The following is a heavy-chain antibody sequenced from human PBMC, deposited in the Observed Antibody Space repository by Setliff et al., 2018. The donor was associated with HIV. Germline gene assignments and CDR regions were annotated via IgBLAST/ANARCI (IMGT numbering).Heavy chain of an antibody. V-gene: IGHV3-23*03. J-gene: IGHJ4*02. CDR2: IYSGGSNT. CDR3: AKGPYYDILTGHFLFSYYFDY. Sequence: SLKISCAASGFPFSSYAMSWVRQAPGRGLEWVSLIYSGGSNTYYADSVKGRFTMSRDNSKNTLYLQMNSLGAEDTAVYYCAKGPYYDILTGHFLFSYYFDYWGQGTLVTVSS. D-gene: IGHD3-9*01. CDR1: GFPFSSYA.